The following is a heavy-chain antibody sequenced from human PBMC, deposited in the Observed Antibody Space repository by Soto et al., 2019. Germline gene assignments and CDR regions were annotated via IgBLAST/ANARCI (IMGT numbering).Heavy chain of an antibody. CDR3: ARVRYYDFWSGYSSRYYYGMDV. V-gene: IGHV1-2*02. Sequence: ASVKVSCKASGYTFTGYYMHWVRQAPGQGLEWMGWINPNSGGTNYAQKFQGRVTMTRDTSISTAYMELSRLRSDDTAVYYCARVRYYDFWSGYSSRYYYGMDVWGQGTTVTVSS. J-gene: IGHJ6*02. CDR2: INPNSGGT. D-gene: IGHD3-3*01. CDR1: GYTFTGYY.